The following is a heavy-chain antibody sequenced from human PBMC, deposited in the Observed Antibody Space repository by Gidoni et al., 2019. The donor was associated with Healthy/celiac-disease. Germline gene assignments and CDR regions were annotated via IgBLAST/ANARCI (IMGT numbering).Heavy chain of an antibody. V-gene: IGHV3-48*03. D-gene: IGHD3-10*01. CDR2: ISSSGSTI. CDR3: ARGVWFGELFDDAFDI. Sequence: EVQLVESGGGLVQPGGSLRLSCAASGFTFSSYEMNWVRQAPGKGLEWVSYISSSGSTIYYADSVKGRFTISRDNAKNSLYLQMNSLRAEDTAVYYCARGVWFGELFDDAFDIWGQGTMVTVSS. J-gene: IGHJ3*02. CDR1: GFTFSSYE.